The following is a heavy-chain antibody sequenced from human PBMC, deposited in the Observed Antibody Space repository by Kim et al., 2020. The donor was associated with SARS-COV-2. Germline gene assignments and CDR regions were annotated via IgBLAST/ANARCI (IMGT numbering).Heavy chain of an antibody. CDR1: GASMRSPSYF. J-gene: IGHJ5*01. Sequence: SETLSLTCTVSGASMRSPSYFWNWIRHHPEKGLEWVGYIYYGGSTHYNPSLKSRISISIDTSRNQFSLKLNSVTAADTAVYLCASGQKRLFWFGNVLAPNRIDSWGPGKLVTVSP. V-gene: IGHV4-31*03. CDR3: ASGQKRLFWFGNVLAPNRIDS. D-gene: IGHD3-10*01. CDR2: IYYGGST.